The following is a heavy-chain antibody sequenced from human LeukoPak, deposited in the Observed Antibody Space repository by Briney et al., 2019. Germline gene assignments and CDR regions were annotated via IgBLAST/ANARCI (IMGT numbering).Heavy chain of an antibody. CDR1: GHTFTGYY. CDR3: ARDVGYYYDSSGYLDY. J-gene: IGHJ4*02. D-gene: IGHD3-22*01. Sequence: ASVKVSCKASGHTFTGYYMHWVRQAPGQGLEWMGWINPNSGGTNYAQRFQGRVTMTRDTSISTAYMELSRLRSDDTAVYYCARDVGYYYDSSGYLDYWGQGTLVTVSS. V-gene: IGHV1-2*02. CDR2: INPNSGGT.